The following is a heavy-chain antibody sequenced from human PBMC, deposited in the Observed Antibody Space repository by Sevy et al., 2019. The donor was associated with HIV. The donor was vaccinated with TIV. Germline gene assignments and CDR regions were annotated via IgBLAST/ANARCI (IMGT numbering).Heavy chain of an antibody. CDR2: IYGSVGAT. V-gene: IGHV3-23*01. CDR1: GFTFTSYA. J-gene: IGHJ3*02. D-gene: IGHD3-22*01. CDR3: AGGRYDSSGSFDAFDI. Sequence: GGSLRLSCKPSGFTFTSYAMSWVRQAPGKGLEWVSTIYGSVGATYYADSVKGRFTISRDNSKNTLYLQMNSLRIEDTAVYYCAGGRYDSSGSFDAFDIWGQGTMVTVSS.